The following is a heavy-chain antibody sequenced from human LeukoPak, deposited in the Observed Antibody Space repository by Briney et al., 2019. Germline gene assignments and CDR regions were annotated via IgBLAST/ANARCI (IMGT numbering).Heavy chain of an antibody. Sequence: SETLSLTCSVSSDSFTDYYWTWIRQPAGRGLEWLGRISTPGSTTYNPSLKSRLTMSVDTSNKQFSLRLTSVTAADTAVYYCARATGRYSPFFDYWGQGILVTVSS. D-gene: IGHD1-26*01. CDR3: ARATGRYSPFFDY. CDR1: SDSFTDYY. J-gene: IGHJ4*02. V-gene: IGHV4-4*07. CDR2: ISTPGST.